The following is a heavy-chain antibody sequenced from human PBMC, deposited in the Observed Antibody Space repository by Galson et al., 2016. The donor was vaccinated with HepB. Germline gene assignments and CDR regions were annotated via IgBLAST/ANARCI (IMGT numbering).Heavy chain of an antibody. CDR1: GFTFGDYY. D-gene: IGHD1-26*01. J-gene: IGHJ6*02. Sequence: SLRLCCAASGFTFGDYYMTWIRQAPGTGLEWVSLISGSGSSTFYADSVKGRFTISRDNSKNTLYLQMNSLSAEDTAVYYCATGGGRRSKYYGMDVWGHGTMVTVAS. V-gene: IGHV3-23*01. CDR2: ISGSGSST. CDR3: ATGGGRRSKYYGMDV.